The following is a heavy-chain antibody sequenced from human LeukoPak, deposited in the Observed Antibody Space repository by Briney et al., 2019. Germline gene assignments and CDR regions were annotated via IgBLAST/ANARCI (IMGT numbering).Heavy chain of an antibody. V-gene: IGHV1-18*01. J-gene: IGHJ5*02. Sequence: ASVKVSCKASGYTFTSYGICWVRQAPGQGLEWMGWISAYNGNTNYALKLQGRVTMTTDTSTSTAYMELRSLRSDDTAVYYCARVGTLFGVAHPWGQGTLVTVSS. CDR1: GYTFTSYG. D-gene: IGHD3-3*01. CDR2: ISAYNGNT. CDR3: ARVGTLFGVAHP.